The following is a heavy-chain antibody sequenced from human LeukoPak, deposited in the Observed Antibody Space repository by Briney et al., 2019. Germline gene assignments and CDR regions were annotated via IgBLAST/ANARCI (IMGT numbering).Heavy chain of an antibody. J-gene: IGHJ4*02. D-gene: IGHD4-11*01. V-gene: IGHV3-21*01. CDR3: ARDLDYSTGFDY. Sequence: PGGSLRLSCATSGFTFSSSTFGSYTMNWVRQAPGKGLEWVSSISSTSTYIYYTDSVKGRFTISRDIANSLLYLQMNSLRADDTAVYYCARDLDYSTGFDYWGQGTLVTVSS. CDR2: ISSTSTYI. CDR1: GFTFSSSTFGSYT.